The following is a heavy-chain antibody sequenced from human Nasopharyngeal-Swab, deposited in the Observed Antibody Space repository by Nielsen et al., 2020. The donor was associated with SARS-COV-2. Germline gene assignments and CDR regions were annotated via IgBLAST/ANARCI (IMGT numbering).Heavy chain of an antibody. J-gene: IGHJ6*02. V-gene: IGHV3-7*03. CDR3: ARRQYGDYYYYYGMDV. CDR2: IKQDGSEK. D-gene: IGHD4-17*01. Sequence: ETLSLTCTVSGGSISSGGYYWSWVRQAPGKGLEWVANIKQDGSEKYYVDSVKGRFTISRDNAKNSLYLQMNSLRAEDTAVYYCARRQYGDYYYYYGMDVWGQGTTVTVSS. CDR1: GGSISSGGYY.